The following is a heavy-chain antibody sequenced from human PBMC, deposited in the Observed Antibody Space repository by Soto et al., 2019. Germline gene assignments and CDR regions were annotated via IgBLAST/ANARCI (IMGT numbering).Heavy chain of an antibody. CDR1: GGSISSSSYY. V-gene: IGHV4-39*02. D-gene: IGHD6-19*01. Sequence: SETLSLTCTVSGGSISSSSYYWGWIRQPPGKGLEWIGSIYYSGSTYYNPSLKSRVTISVDTSKNQFSLQLDSVTAEDTAVYYCARDPNSSGWINAFDVWGQGTMVTVSS. CDR2: IYYSGST. J-gene: IGHJ3*01. CDR3: ARDPNSSGWINAFDV.